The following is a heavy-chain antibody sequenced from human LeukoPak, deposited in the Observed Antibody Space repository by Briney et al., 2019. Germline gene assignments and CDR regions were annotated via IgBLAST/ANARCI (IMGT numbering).Heavy chain of an antibody. Sequence: SVKVSCKACGYTFTDYYIHWVRQAPGQGLEWMGGIIPIFGTANYAQKFQGRVTITADESTSTAYMELSSLRSEDTAVYYCARVGRDNYWVYWGQGTLVTVSS. CDR1: GYTFTDYY. CDR3: ARVGRDNYWVY. V-gene: IGHV1-69*13. J-gene: IGHJ4*02. CDR2: IIPIFGTA. D-gene: IGHD2-21*01.